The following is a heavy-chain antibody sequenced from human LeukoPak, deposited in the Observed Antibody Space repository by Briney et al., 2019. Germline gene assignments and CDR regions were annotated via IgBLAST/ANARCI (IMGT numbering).Heavy chain of an antibody. J-gene: IGHJ4*02. V-gene: IGHV4-34*01. Sequence: PSETLSLTCAVYGGSFSGYYWSWIRQPPRKGLEWIGEINHSGSTNYNPSLKSRVTISVDTSKNQFSLKLSSVTAADTAVYYCARSWSGYYRGWGQGTLVTVSS. CDR3: ARSWSGYYRG. CDR2: INHSGST. CDR1: GGSFSGYY. D-gene: IGHD3-3*01.